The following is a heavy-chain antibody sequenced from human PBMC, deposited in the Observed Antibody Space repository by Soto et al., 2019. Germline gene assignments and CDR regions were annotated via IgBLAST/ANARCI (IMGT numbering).Heavy chain of an antibody. Sequence: QVQLQESGPGLVKPSQTLSLTCTVSGGSISSGGYYWSWIRQHPGKGLEWIGYICYSGSTNYNPSLKSRVTLSVDTSKNQFSLKLSSVTAADTAVYYCARVTKLWQTFDYWGQGTLVTVSS. CDR3: ARVTKLWQTFDY. D-gene: IGHD5-18*01. CDR1: GGSISSGGYY. CDR2: ICYSGST. J-gene: IGHJ4*02. V-gene: IGHV4-31*03.